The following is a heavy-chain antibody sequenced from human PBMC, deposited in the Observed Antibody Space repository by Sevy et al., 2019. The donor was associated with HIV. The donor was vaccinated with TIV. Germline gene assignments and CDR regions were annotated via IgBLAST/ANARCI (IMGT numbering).Heavy chain of an antibody. Sequence: GGSLRLSCEVSGFTFSNYWMTWVRQAPGKGLEWVANIKEDGGDKYYGDSVKGRFNLSRDNAKNSLYLQMDSLRAEDTAVYYCVRDGLASATDFDYWGQGTLVTVSS. V-gene: IGHV3-7*01. CDR1: GFTFSNYW. D-gene: IGHD2-15*01. CDR3: VRDGLASATDFDY. CDR2: IKEDGGDK. J-gene: IGHJ4*02.